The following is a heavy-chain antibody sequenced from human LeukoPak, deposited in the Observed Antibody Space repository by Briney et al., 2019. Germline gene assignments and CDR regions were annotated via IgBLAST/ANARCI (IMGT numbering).Heavy chain of an antibody. Sequence: ASVKVSCRASGYTFTSYAMNWVRQAPGQGLEWMGLINTNTGNPTYAQGFTGRFVFSLDTSVSTAYLQISSLKAEDTAVYYCAREGYSNYGRYYMDVWGKGTTVTVSS. CDR1: GYTFTSYA. D-gene: IGHD4-11*01. J-gene: IGHJ6*03. CDR3: AREGYSNYGRYYMDV. V-gene: IGHV7-4-1*02. CDR2: INTNTGNP.